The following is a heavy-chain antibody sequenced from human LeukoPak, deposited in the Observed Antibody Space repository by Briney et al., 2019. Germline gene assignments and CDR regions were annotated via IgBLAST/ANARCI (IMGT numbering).Heavy chain of an antibody. V-gene: IGHV4-61*01. Sequence: SETLSLTCTVSGGSVSSGSYYRSWIRQPPGKGLEWIGYIYYSGSTNYNPSLKSRVTISVDTSKNQFSLKLSSVTAADTAVYYCARGSILDCGGDCYSGWFDPWGQGTLVTVSS. CDR2: IYYSGST. CDR1: GGSVSSGSYY. J-gene: IGHJ5*02. CDR3: ARGSILDCGGDCYSGWFDP. D-gene: IGHD2-21*02.